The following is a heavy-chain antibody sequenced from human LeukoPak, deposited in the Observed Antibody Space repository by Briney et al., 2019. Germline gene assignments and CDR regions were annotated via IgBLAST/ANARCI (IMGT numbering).Heavy chain of an antibody. V-gene: IGHV3-23*01. J-gene: IGHJ4*02. CDR1: GFTFSSYA. Sequence: GGSLRLSCAASGFTFSSYAMSWVRQAPGKGLEWVSVIGGSSGSTYYADSVKGRFTISRDNSKNTLYLQMSSLRAEDTAVYYCAKDWGYSSSQGYYFDYWGQGTLVTVSS. CDR2: IGGSSGST. D-gene: IGHD6-13*01. CDR3: AKDWGYSSSQGYYFDY.